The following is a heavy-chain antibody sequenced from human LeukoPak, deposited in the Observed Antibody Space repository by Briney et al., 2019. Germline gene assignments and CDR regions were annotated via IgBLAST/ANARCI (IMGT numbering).Heavy chain of an antibody. CDR2: INHDGRHT. Sequence: GGSLRLSCVASGFNFNNNWMAWVRQAPGKGPELVARINHDGRHTGYVDSVKGRFTSARDNAKSALYLQLHSLRAEDTAMYYCAKYLSRAFDCWGQGSLITVSS. CDR3: AKYLSRAFDC. J-gene: IGHJ4*02. D-gene: IGHD2/OR15-2a*01. V-gene: IGHV3-7*01. CDR1: GFNFNNNW.